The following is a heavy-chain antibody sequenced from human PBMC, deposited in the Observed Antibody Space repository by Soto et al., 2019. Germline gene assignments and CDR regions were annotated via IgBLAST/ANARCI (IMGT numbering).Heavy chain of an antibody. Sequence: GGSLRLSCAASGFTFSSYSMNWVRQAPGKGLEWVSYISSSSTIYYADSVKGRFTISRDNAKNSLYLQMNSLRAEDTAVYYCARDAIAAAGPDYFDYWGQGTLVTVSS. D-gene: IGHD6-13*01. V-gene: IGHV3-48*01. CDR1: GFTFSSYS. J-gene: IGHJ4*02. CDR3: ARDAIAAAGPDYFDY. CDR2: ISSSSTI.